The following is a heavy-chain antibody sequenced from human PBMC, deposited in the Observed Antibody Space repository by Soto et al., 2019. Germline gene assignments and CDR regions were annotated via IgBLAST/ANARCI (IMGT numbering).Heavy chain of an antibody. Sequence: PGGSLRLSCAASGFSFSTYSMAWVRQAAGKGPQWVSGLSGGGANTFYIDSVRGRFTISVDNSKNTVYLQMDSLRADDTAVYYCARWSGYADAWGRGTLVTVSS. CDR1: GFSFSTYS. V-gene: IGHV3-23*01. CDR3: ARWSGYADA. D-gene: IGHD4-17*01. CDR2: LSGGGANT. J-gene: IGHJ4*02.